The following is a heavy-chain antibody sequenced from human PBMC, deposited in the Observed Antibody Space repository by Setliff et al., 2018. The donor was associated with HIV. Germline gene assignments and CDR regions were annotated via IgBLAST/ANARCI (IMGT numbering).Heavy chain of an antibody. V-gene: IGHV1-18*01. J-gene: IGHJ4*02. CDR1: GYILNDYG. CDR2: ISAANGDT. CDR3: AGSDWELVLSSFDY. D-gene: IGHD1-26*01. Sequence: ASVKVSCKASGYILNDYGITWVRQAPGQGLEWMGWISAANGDTEYPEKLLGRGTMTIDRSTNTAYMELASLTSDDTAVYFCAGSDWELVLSSFDYWGQGTQVTISS.